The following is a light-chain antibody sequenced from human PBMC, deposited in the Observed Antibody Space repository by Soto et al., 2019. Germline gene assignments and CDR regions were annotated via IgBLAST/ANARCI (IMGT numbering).Light chain of an antibody. Sequence: DIQMTQSPSRLSASVGDRVTITCRASQSIAYWLAWYQQKPGKAPNLLIYAASTLETGVPSRFSGSGYWTEFTLTIASLQPDDSATYYCQQYNSFSKTFGRGTKVDIK. CDR2: AAS. J-gene: IGKJ1*01. CDR1: QSIAYW. V-gene: IGKV1-5*01. CDR3: QQYNSFSKT.